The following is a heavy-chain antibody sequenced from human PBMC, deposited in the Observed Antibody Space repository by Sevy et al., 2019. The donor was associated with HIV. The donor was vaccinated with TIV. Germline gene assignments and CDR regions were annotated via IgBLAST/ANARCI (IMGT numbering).Heavy chain of an antibody. CDR1: GFTFDDYA. CDR2: ISWNSGSI. CDR3: ATAPERGYSYGFANAFDI. J-gene: IGHJ3*02. V-gene: IGHV3-9*01. D-gene: IGHD5-18*01. Sequence: GGSLRLSCAASGFTFDDYAMHWVRQAPGKGLEWVSGISWNSGSIGYADSVKGRFTISRDNSKNSLYLQMNSLRAEDTTLYYCATAPERGYSYGFANAFDIWGQGTMVTVS.